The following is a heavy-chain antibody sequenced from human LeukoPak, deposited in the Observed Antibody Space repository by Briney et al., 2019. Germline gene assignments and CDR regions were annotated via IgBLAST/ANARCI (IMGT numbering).Heavy chain of an antibody. V-gene: IGHV4-59*01. CDR1: GGAINSYY. CDR3: ARGRRARWGHADPSAHPHTFDI. CDR2: VFFGGST. J-gene: IGHJ3*02. Sequence: SETLSLTCTISGGAINSYYRTWIRQAPGRGLEWIGYVFFGGSTDYSPSLKSRVTISVDTSKNQFSLKLTSMTAADTAVYYCARGRRARWGHADPSAHPHTFDIWGQGTLVTVSS. D-gene: IGHD3-16*01.